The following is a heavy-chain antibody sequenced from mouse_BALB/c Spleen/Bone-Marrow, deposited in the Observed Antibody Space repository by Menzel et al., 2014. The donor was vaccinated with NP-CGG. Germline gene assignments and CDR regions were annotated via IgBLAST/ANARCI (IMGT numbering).Heavy chain of an antibody. CDR2: INPDSSTI. Sequence: EVQVVESGGGLVQPGGSLKLSCAASGFDFSRYWMSWVRQAPGKGLEWIGEINPDSSTINYTPSLKDKFITSRDNAKNTLYLQMSKVRSEDTALYYCARQGYYGYSDYWGQGTTLTVSS. V-gene: IGHV4-1*02. CDR1: GFDFSRYW. D-gene: IGHD1-2*01. J-gene: IGHJ2*01. CDR3: ARQGYYGYSDY.